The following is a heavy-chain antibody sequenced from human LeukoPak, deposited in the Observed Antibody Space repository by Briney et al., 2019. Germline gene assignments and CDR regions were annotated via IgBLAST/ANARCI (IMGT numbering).Heavy chain of an antibody. D-gene: IGHD3-3*02. CDR3: AREDHSIPRRGFDP. J-gene: IGHJ5*02. CDR1: GFTFDDYG. V-gene: IGHV3-20*04. Sequence: PGGSLRLSCAASGFTFDDYGMSWVRQAPGKGLEWVSGINWNGGSTGYADSVKGRFTISRDNAKNSLYLQMNSLRAEDTALYYCAREDHSIPRRGFDPWGQGTLVTVSS. CDR2: INWNGGST.